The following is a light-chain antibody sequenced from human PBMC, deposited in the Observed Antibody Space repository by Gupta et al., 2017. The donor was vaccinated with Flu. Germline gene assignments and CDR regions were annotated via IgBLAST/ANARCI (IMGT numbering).Light chain of an antibody. V-gene: IGLV2-14*03. J-gene: IGLJ1*01. Sequence: QSALTQPATVTGSPGQSNTISFTGTSDDLGVYDYVCWYQVRPGTAPRVIIFDVNTRPPGVADRFSATKCGGTASVTIAGLRAEDEAYYYCGSPTRITSLFVFGTGTKVTVL. CDR2: DVN. CDR3: GSPTRITSLFV. CDR1: SDDLGVYDY.